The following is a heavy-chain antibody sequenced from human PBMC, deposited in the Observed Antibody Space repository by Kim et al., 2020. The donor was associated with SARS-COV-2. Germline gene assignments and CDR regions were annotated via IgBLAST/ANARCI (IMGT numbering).Heavy chain of an antibody. CDR2: INEGGNVK. Sequence: GGSLRLSCAGSGFTFGGYWMSWVRQTPGKRLEWVANINEGGNVKSDLSSVRGRCTISRDNAKNSLYLQMDSPRAEDAAVYYCARAEFLCISTSCYQFWGQGPLVTVSS. V-gene: IGHV3-7*03. CDR3: ARAEFLCISTSCYQF. J-gene: IGHJ4*02. CDR1: GFTFGGYW. D-gene: IGHD2-2*01.